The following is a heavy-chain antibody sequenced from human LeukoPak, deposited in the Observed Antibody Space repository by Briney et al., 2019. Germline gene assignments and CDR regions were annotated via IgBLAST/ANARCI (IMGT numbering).Heavy chain of an antibody. CDR1: GDSINIYY. Sequence: SETLSLTCSVSGDSINIYYWFWVRQPAGKGLEWIGRITGSGSTNYNPSLKSRVTMSVDTSRNQFSLRLTSVAAADSAVYYCARGAYDVLTGTHYNWCDPWGQGTLVIVSS. D-gene: IGHD3-9*01. V-gene: IGHV4-4*07. J-gene: IGHJ5*02. CDR3: ARGAYDVLTGTHYNWCDP. CDR2: ITGSGST.